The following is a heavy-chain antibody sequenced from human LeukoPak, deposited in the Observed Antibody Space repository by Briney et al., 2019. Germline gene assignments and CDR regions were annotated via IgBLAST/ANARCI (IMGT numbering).Heavy chain of an antibody. V-gene: IGHV1-69*05. CDR1: GGTFSSYA. CDR3: ATSRVGTAFDI. D-gene: IGHD1-1*01. Sequence: ASVKVSSKASGGTFSSYAISWVRQAPGQGLEWMGGIIPIFGTANYAQKFQGRVTITTDESTSTAYMELSSLRSEDAAVYYCATSRVGTAFDIWGQGTMVTVSS. J-gene: IGHJ3*02. CDR2: IIPIFGTA.